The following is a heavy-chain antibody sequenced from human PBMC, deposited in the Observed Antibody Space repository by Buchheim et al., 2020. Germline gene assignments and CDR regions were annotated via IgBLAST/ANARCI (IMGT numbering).Heavy chain of an antibody. CDR3: AREGEALDY. Sequence: QVQLVESGGGVVQPGRSLRLSCAASAFTFSSYAMHWVRQAPGKGLEWVAVISYDGSNKYYADSVKGQFTISRDNSKKTLYLQMNSLRAEDTAVYYCAREGEALDYWGQGTL. CDR1: AFTFSSYA. D-gene: IGHD3-16*01. J-gene: IGHJ4*02. V-gene: IGHV3-30-3*01. CDR2: ISYDGSNK.